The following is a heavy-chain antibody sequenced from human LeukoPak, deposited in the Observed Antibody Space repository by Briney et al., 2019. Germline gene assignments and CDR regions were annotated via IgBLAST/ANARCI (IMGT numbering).Heavy chain of an antibody. V-gene: IGHV4-39*07. J-gene: IGHJ4*02. D-gene: IGHD3-10*01. CDR3: ARECNNYYGSGSYYCRDY. CDR1: GGSISSSSYY. Sequence: SETLSLTCTVSGGSISSSSYYWGWIRQPPGKGLEWIGSIYYSGSTYYNPSLKSRVTISVDTSKNKFSLKLSSVTAADTAVYYCARECNNYYGSGSYYCRDYWGQGTLVTVSS. CDR2: IYYSGST.